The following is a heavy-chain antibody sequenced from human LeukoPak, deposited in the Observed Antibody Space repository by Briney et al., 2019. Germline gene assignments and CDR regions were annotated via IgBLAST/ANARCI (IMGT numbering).Heavy chain of an antibody. CDR1: GYSFTSYN. Sequence: ASVKVSCKTSGYSFTSYNLHWVRQAPGQRLEWMGIINPSGGNTNYAQKFQGRVTMTRDTSISTAYMELSRLRSDDTAVYYCAGNYYDSRGCYHDAFDIWGQGTMVTVSS. J-gene: IGHJ3*02. D-gene: IGHD3-22*01. CDR3: AGNYYDSRGCYHDAFDI. CDR2: INPSGGNT. V-gene: IGHV1-2*02.